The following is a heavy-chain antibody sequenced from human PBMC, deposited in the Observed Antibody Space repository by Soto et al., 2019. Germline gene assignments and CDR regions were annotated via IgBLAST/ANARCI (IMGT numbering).Heavy chain of an antibody. CDR1: GFSLSSTRMA. CDR3: AHIVVAGLGYYFDY. Sequence: QITLKESGPTLVKPTQTLTLTCTFSGFSLSSTRMAVGWIRQPPGKALEWLALIYWDDDKRYSPFLKSRLTITKDTSKNQVVLTMSTMDHVDTARYYCAHIVVAGLGYYFDYWGQGTRVTVSS. D-gene: IGHD6-19*01. J-gene: IGHJ4*02. CDR2: IYWDDDK. V-gene: IGHV2-5*02.